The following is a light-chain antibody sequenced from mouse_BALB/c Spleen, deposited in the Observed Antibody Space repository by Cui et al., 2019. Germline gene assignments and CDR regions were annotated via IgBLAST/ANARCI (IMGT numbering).Light chain of an antibody. J-gene: IGKJ5*01. Sequence: DIQLTQSPASLSAPVGETVTITCRASGKIHNYLAWYQQKQGKSPQLLVYNAKTLADGVPSRFSGSGSGTQYSLKINSLQAEDFGSYYCQQFWSTPLTFGAGTKLELK. CDR1: GKIHNY. CDR3: QQFWSTPLT. V-gene: IGKV12-41*01. CDR2: NAK.